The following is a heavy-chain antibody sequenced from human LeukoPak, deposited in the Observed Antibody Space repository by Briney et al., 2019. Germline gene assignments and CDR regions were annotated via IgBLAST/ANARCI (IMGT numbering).Heavy chain of an antibody. CDR3: ARGLDCSSTSCYENYYYYYMDV. D-gene: IGHD2-2*01. J-gene: IGHJ6*03. Sequence: ASVNVSCKASGYTFTSYAMNWVRQAPGQGLEWMGWINTNTGNPTYAQGFTGRFVFSLDTSVSTAYLQISSLKAEDTAVYYCARGLDCSSTSCYENYYYYYMDVWGKGTTVTVSS. V-gene: IGHV7-4-1*02. CDR2: INTNTGNP. CDR1: GYTFTSYA.